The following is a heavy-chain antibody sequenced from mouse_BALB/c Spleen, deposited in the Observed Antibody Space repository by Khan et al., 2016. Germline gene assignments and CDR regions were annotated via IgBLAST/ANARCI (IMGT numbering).Heavy chain of an antibody. J-gene: IGHJ1*02. CDR1: GFDFSRYW. CDR2: INPDSSTI. Sequence: EVQLQESGGGLVQPGGSLKLSCAASGFDFSRYWMSWVRQAPGKGLEWIGEINPDSSTINSTPSLKDKFIIFRDNAKNTRYLQMSKVRSADTALYYCSSTFLYFDVWGAGTTVTVSS. V-gene: IGHV4-1*02. CDR3: SSTFLYFDV.